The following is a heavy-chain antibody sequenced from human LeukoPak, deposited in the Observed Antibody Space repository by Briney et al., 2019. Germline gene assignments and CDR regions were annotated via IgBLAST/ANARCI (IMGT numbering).Heavy chain of an antibody. CDR1: GYTFTGYY. V-gene: IGHV1-2*02. J-gene: IGHJ4*02. D-gene: IGHD7-27*01. CDR2: INPNSGGT. Sequence: GASVKVSCKASGYTFTGYYMHWVRQAPGQGLEWMGWINPNSGGTNYAQKFQGRVTMTRDTSISTAYMELSRLRSDDTAVYYCARDILGKGGYYFDYWGQGTLVTVSS. CDR3: ARDILGKGGYYFDY.